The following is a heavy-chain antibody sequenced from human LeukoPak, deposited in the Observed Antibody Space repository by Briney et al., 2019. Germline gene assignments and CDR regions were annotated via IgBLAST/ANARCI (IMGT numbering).Heavy chain of an antibody. D-gene: IGHD1-26*01. CDR1: GGTFSSYA. J-gene: IGHJ4*02. CDR3: ARDLGGFSDFDY. CDR2: IIPILGIA. V-gene: IGHV1-69*04. Sequence: SVKVSCKASGGTFSSYAISWVRQAPGQGLKWMGRIIPILGIANYAQKFQGRVTITADKSTSTAYMELSSLRSEDTAVYYCARDLGGFSDFDYWGQGTLVTVSS.